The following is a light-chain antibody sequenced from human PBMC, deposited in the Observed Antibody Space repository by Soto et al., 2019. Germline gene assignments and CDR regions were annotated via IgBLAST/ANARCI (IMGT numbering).Light chain of an antibody. CDR2: GAS. Sequence: DIQMTQSPSSLSASVGDRVTITCQASQDISNYLHWYQQKPGKAPKLLIYGASNLEAGVPSRFSGSGSGTDFTFTISSLQPEDMATYYCQHYDNLLFTFGPGTKVDIK. V-gene: IGKV1-33*01. CDR3: QHYDNLLFT. J-gene: IGKJ3*01. CDR1: QDISNY.